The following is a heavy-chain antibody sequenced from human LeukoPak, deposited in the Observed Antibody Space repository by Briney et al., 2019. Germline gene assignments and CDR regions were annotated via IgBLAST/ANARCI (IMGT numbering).Heavy chain of an antibody. CDR1: GGSFGGFY. CDR2: INHSGST. Sequence: SETLSLTRAVFGGSFGGFYWSWIRQPPGKGLEWIGEINHSGSTNYNPSLKSRVTISGDTSKKQFSLKLSSVTAADTAVYYCARGPQTYYDILTGLSFWGQGTLVTVSS. J-gene: IGHJ4*02. D-gene: IGHD3-9*01. V-gene: IGHV4-34*01. CDR3: ARGPQTYYDILTGLSF.